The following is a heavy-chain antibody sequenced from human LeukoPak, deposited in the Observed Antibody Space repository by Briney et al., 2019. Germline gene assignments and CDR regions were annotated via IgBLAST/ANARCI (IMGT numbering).Heavy chain of an antibody. CDR2: IYSGGST. CDR3: AREWAGRGAYYFDY. V-gene: IGHV3-66*01. CDR1: GLTVSSNY. D-gene: IGHD3-10*01. Sequence: GGSLRLSCAASGLTVSSNYMSWVRQAPGEGLEWVSVIYSGGSTYYADSVKGRFTISRDNSKNTLYLQMNSLRAEDTAVYYCAREWAGRGAYYFDYWGQGTLVTVSS. J-gene: IGHJ4*02.